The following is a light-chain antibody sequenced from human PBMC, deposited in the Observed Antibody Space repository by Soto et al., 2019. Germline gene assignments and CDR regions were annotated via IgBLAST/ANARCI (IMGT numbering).Light chain of an antibody. V-gene: IGKV2-28*01. J-gene: IGKJ5*01. CDR2: LVS. CDR3: MQALQTPLT. CDR1: HSLLHSNGYNY. Sequence: EIVLTQSPLSLPVTPGEPASISCRSSHSLLHSNGYNYVDWDLQKPGQSPQLLIYLVSNRASGVPDRFSGSGSGTDFTLKISRVEAEDVGLYYCMQALQTPLTFGQGTRLEIK.